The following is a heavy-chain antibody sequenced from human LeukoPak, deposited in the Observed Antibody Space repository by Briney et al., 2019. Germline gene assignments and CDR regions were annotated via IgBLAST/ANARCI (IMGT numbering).Heavy chain of an antibody. Sequence: GGSLRLSCAASGFTFSSYAMSWVRQTPGKGLEWVSAISGSGGSTYYADSVKGRYTISRENSKNTLYLQMNSLRAEDTAVYYCAKDLHSYGDYVVDYWCQGTLVTVSS. D-gene: IGHD4-17*01. CDR1: GFTFSSYA. CDR3: AKDLHSYGDYVVDY. CDR2: ISGSGGST. V-gene: IGHV3-23*01. J-gene: IGHJ4*02.